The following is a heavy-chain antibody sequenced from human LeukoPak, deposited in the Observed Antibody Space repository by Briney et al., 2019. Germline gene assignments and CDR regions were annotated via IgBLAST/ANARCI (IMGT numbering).Heavy chain of an antibody. CDR3: ARVYWSYYYYYGMDV. Sequence: GGSLRLSCAASGFTVSSNYMSWVRQAPGKGLEWVSVIYSGGSTYYADSVKGRFTISRDNSKNSLYLQMNSLRAEDTAVYYCARVYWSYYYYYGMDVWGQGTTVTVSS. D-gene: IGHD3-3*01. CDR1: GFTVSSNY. J-gene: IGHJ6*02. V-gene: IGHV3-53*01. CDR2: IYSGGST.